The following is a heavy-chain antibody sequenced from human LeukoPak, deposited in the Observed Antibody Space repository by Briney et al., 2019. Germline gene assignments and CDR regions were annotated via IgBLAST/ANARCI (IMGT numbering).Heavy chain of an antibody. CDR3: ARDCSSTSCYDY. CDR2: INPNSGGT. D-gene: IGHD2-2*01. J-gene: IGHJ4*02. CDR1: GYTFTGYY. Sequence: ASVKVSCKASGYTFTGYYMPWVRQAPGQGLEWMGWINPNSGGTNYAQKFQGRVTMTRDTSISTAYMELSRLRSDDTAVYYCARDCSSTSCYDYWGQGTLVTVSS. V-gene: IGHV1-2*02.